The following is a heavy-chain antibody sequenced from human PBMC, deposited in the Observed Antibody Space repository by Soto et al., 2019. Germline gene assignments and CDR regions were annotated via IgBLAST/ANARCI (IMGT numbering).Heavy chain of an antibody. V-gene: IGHV5-51*01. CDR2: IYPGDSDT. D-gene: IGHD4-17*01. Sequence: GESLKSACKGSGYSFTSYWVGWVRQMPGKGLELMVSIYPGDSDTRYSPSLQGQATISAYKSISTAYLQWSSLKASDTAMYYCARHRGYTVTTPFDXWGQGTLVTVSX. J-gene: IGHJ4*02. CDR3: ARHRGYTVTTPFDX. CDR1: GYSFTSYW.